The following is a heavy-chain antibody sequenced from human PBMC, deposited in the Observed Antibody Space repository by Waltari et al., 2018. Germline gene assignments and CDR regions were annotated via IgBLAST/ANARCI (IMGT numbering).Heavy chain of an antibody. CDR1: GGSISSSSYY. CDR3: ARARHAWGYLVFDY. CDR2: IYYSGST. V-gene: IGHV4-61*01. D-gene: IGHD7-27*01. Sequence: QVQLQESGPGLVKPSETLSLTCTVSGGSISSSSYYWGWIRQPPGKGLEWIGYIYYSGSTNYNPSLKSRVTISVDTSKNQFSLKLSSVTAADTAVYYCARARHAWGYLVFDYWGQGTLVTVSS. J-gene: IGHJ4*02.